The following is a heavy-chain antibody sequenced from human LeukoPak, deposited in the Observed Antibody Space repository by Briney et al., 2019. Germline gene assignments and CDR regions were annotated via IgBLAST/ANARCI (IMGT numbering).Heavy chain of an antibody. CDR2: INHSGST. J-gene: IGHJ4*02. Sequence: SETLSLTCAVYGGSLSGYYWSWIRQPPGKGLEWIGEINHSGSTNYNPSLKSRVTISVDTSKNQFSLKLSSVTAADTAVYYCARAIGYCSSTSCYTEDYWGQGTLVTVSS. CDR3: ARAIGYCSSTSCYTEDY. CDR1: GGSLSGYY. D-gene: IGHD2-2*02. V-gene: IGHV4-34*01.